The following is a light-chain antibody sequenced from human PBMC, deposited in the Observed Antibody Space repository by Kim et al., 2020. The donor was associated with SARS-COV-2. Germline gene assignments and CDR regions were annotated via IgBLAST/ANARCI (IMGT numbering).Light chain of an antibody. Sequence: DIQMTQSPSTQSASVGDRVTISCRASQSISSWLAWYQQKPGKAPNLLIYESSSLESGVPSRFSGSGSGTEFTLIISSLQPDDFATYYCQQYNSYPLTFGGGTKVDIK. CDR1: QSISSW. CDR2: ESS. CDR3: QQYNSYPLT. V-gene: IGKV1-5*03. J-gene: IGKJ4*01.